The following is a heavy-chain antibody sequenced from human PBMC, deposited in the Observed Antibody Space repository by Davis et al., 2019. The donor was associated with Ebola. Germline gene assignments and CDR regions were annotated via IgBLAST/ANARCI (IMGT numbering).Heavy chain of an antibody. Sequence: SVKVSCKASGGTFSSYAISWVRQAPGQGLDWMGGIIPVFGIPKYAQKFQGRVTITADESTSTAYMELSSLRSEDTAVYYCARDLPRDVLLWFGELDYWGQGTLVTVSS. CDR3: ARDLPRDVLLWFGELDY. CDR2: IIPVFGIP. CDR1: GGTFSSYA. V-gene: IGHV1-69*13. D-gene: IGHD3-10*01. J-gene: IGHJ4*02.